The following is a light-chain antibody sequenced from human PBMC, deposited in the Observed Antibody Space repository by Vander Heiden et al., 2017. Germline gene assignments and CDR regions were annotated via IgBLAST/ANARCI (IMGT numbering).Light chain of an antibody. V-gene: IGLV2-14*01. J-gene: IGLJ1*01. CDR3: SSFTSNSLHV. Sequence: HFALTQPASVSGAPGHSITFACTGASSVVGCYNYVHWLQQHPGKAHKLMLYEVSSRPSGVSNRFSGSKSGNTASLTISGLQTEDEADYYCSSFTSNSLHVFGTGTKVTVL. CDR2: EVS. CDR1: SSVVGCYNY.